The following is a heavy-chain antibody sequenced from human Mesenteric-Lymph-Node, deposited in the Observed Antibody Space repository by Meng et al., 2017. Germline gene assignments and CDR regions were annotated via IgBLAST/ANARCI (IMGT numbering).Heavy chain of an antibody. V-gene: IGHV3-33*01. CDR1: GFTFRSYG. D-gene: IGHD4-23*01. Sequence: QVQLVESGGGVVQPGRSLRLSCAASGFTFRSYGMHWVRQAPGKGLEWGAVIWSDGSNRYYADSVKGRFAISRDISKNTLILQMNSLRAEDTAVYYCARGYYGGNSDFDYWGQGTLVTVSS. J-gene: IGHJ4*02. CDR3: ARGYYGGNSDFDY. CDR2: IWSDGSNR.